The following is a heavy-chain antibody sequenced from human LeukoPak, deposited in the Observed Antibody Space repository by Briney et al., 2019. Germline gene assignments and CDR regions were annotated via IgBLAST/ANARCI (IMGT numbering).Heavy chain of an antibody. Sequence: GGSLRLSCAASGFTFSSFAMSWVRQAPGKGLEWISGISGSGSTTYYADSVKGRFTISRDNSKNTLYLQMYSLRAEDTAVYYCAKDAWKRFDYWGHGTLVTVSS. V-gene: IGHV3-23*01. D-gene: IGHD1-1*01. CDR1: GFTFSSFA. J-gene: IGHJ4*01. CDR2: ISGSGSTT. CDR3: AKDAWKRFDY.